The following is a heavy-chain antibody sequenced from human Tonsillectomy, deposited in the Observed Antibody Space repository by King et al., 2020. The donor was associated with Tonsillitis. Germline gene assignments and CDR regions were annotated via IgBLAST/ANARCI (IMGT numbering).Heavy chain of an antibody. CDR3: ARDQRAAAGLHTFDI. CDR2: TYYRSKWYN. V-gene: IGHV6-1*01. Sequence: VQLQQSGQGLVKPSQTLSLTCALSGDSVSSNSAAWTWIRQSPSRGLEWLGRTYYRSKWYNDYALSVKSRITINPDTSKNQFSLQLNSVTPEDTAVYYCARDQRAAAGLHTFDIWGQGTKVTVSS. CDR1: GDSVSSNSAA. D-gene: IGHD6-13*01. J-gene: IGHJ3*02.